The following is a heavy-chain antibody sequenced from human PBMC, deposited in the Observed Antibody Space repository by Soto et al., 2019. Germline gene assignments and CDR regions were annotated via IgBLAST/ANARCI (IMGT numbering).Heavy chain of an antibody. Sequence: PGESLKISCKGSGYYFSNXWIGWVRQMPGKGLEWMGIIFPGDSDTKYSPSFQGQVTISVDKSINTAYLQWSSLKASDTAMFDCARVGLSDYGLDVWGQGTTVTVSS. J-gene: IGHJ6*02. V-gene: IGHV5-51*01. CDR3: ARVGLSDYGLDV. CDR1: GYYFSNXW. CDR2: IFPGDSDT.